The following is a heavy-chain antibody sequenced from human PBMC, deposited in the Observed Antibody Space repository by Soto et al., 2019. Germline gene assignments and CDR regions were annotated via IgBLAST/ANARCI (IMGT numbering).Heavy chain of an antibody. Sequence: PSQTLSLTCTVSGGSIRSYYWSWIRQPPGKGLEWIGYIYCSGSTNYNPSLKSRVTISVDTSKNQFSLKLSSLTAADTAVYYCARRYGGNFDYWGQGTLVTVSS. V-gene: IGHV4-59*01. D-gene: IGHD1-26*01. J-gene: IGHJ4*02. CDR1: GGSIRSYY. CDR3: ARRYGGNFDY. CDR2: IYCSGST.